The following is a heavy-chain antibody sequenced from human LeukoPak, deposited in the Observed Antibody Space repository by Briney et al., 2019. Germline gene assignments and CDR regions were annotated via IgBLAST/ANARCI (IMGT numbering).Heavy chain of an antibody. V-gene: IGHV3-30*04. Sequence: PGGSLRLSCAASGFTFSSYAMHWVRQAPGKGLEWVAVISYDGSNKYYADSVKGRFTISRDNSKNTLYLQMNSLRAEDTAVYYCARDWGQSNSGLDYWGQGTLVTVSS. J-gene: IGHJ4*02. D-gene: IGHD3-16*01. CDR2: ISYDGSNK. CDR3: ARDWGQSNSGLDY. CDR1: GFTFSSYA.